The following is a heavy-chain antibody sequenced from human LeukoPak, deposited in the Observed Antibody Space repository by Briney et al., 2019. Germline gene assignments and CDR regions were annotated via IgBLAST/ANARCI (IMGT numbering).Heavy chain of an antibody. CDR1: GFTFSRYG. CDR3: AKDRCSSTSCYLFDY. V-gene: IGHV3-30*18. Sequence: GGSLRLSCAASGFTFSRYGMHWVRQAPGKGLEWVAVISYDGSNKYYADSVKGRFTISRDNSKNTLFLQMNSLRAEDTAVYYCAKDRCSSTSCYLFDYWGQGTLVTVSS. CDR2: ISYDGSNK. D-gene: IGHD2-2*01. J-gene: IGHJ4*02.